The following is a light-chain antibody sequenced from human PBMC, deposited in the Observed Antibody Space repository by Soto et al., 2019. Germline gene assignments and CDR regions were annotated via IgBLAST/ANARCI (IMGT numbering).Light chain of an antibody. Sequence: QSVLTQPPSVSGAPGQRVTISCTGSSSNIGASSDVHWYQQLPGTAPKLLISGNNNRPSGVSNRFSGSKSGNTASLTISGLQAEDEADYYCVSYTTSASYVFGTGTKLTVL. V-gene: IGLV1-40*01. CDR1: SSNIGASSD. J-gene: IGLJ1*01. CDR2: GNN. CDR3: VSYTTSASYV.